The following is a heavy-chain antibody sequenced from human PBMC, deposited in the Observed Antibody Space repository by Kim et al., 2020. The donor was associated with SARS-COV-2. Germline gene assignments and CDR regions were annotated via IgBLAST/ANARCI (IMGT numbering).Heavy chain of an antibody. V-gene: IGHV3-9*01. J-gene: IGHJ3*02. D-gene: IGHD3-10*01. CDR3: VRFRGSYYAFDI. Sequence: GGSLRLSCAASGFTFDDFAMYWVRQAPGKGLEWVSGISWDSGRIDDADFVKGRFIISRDNAKNSLYLQMNGLRAEDTALYYCVRFRGSYYAFDICGQGIMVTVSS. CDR2: ISWDSGRI. CDR1: GFTFDDFA.